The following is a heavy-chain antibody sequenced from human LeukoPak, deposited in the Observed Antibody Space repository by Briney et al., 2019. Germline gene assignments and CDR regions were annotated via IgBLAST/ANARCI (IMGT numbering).Heavy chain of an antibody. V-gene: IGHV3-23*01. Sequence: GGSLRLSCAASGFTFSSYAMSWVRQAPGKGLEWVSAISGSGGSTYYADSVKGGFTISRDNSKNTLYLQINSLRAEDTTVYYCAKDQIYSYGFDYWGQGTLVTVSS. CDR3: AKDQIYSYGFDY. CDR2: ISGSGGST. D-gene: IGHD5-18*01. J-gene: IGHJ4*02. CDR1: GFTFSSYA.